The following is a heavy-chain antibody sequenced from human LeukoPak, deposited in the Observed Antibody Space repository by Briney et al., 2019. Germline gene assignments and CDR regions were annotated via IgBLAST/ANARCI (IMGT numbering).Heavy chain of an antibody. J-gene: IGHJ4*02. CDR3: ASTRRAAVAGRFDS. V-gene: IGHV4-4*09. D-gene: IGHD6-19*01. CDR2: IYHSGNT. CDR1: GASMSSHS. Sequence: PSETLSLTCNVSGASMSSHSWSWIRQPPGKGLEWIGYIYHSGNTTYSPSLESRVTMSVDESRNQFSLRVHFVSAADTAVYYCASTRRAAVAGRFDSWGQGTLVTVSS.